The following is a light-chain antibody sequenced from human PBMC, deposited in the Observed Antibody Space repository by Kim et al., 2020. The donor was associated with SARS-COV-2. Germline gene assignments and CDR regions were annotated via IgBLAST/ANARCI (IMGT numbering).Light chain of an antibody. V-gene: IGLV2-14*03. CDR3: SSYSSSTAVL. Sequence: ITISCSGTRHYVGVFDYVSWYQQHPGKAPKLMIYDVFNRPSGVPNRCSASRSGNTASLTISGLHAEDEANYYCSSYSSSTAVLFGGGTQLTVL. CDR2: DVF. J-gene: IGLJ2*01. CDR1: RHYVGVFDY.